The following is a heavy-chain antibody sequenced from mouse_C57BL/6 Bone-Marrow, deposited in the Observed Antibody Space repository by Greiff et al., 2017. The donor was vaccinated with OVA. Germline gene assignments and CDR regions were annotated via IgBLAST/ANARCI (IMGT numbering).Heavy chain of an antibody. CDR1: GYTFTSYW. CDR3: ARFYDYDWFAY. D-gene: IGHD2-4*01. CDR2: INPSNGGT. Sequence: QVQLQQPGTELVKPGASVKLSCKASGYTFTSYWKHWVKQRPGTGLEWIGKINPSNGGTNYNEKFKSKATLTVDNASSTAYMQLSSLTSEDSAVYYCARFYDYDWFAYWGQGTLVTVSA. J-gene: IGHJ3*01. V-gene: IGHV1-53*01.